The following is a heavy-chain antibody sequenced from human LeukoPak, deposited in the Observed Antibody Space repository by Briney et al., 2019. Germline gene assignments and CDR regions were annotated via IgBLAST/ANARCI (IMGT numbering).Heavy chain of an antibody. CDR3: ARDSSSWFQGADY. V-gene: IGHV3-11*04. D-gene: IGHD6-13*01. J-gene: IGHJ4*02. CDR1: GFTFSDYY. CDR2: ISSSGSTI. Sequence: PGGSLRLSCAASGFTFSDYYMSWIRQAPGKGLEWVSYISSSGSTIYYADSVKGRFTISRDNAKNSLYLQMNSLRDEDTAVYYCARDSSSWFQGADYWGQGTLVTVSS.